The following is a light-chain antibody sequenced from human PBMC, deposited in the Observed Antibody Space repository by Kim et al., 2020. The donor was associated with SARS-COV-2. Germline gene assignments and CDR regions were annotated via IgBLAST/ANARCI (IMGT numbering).Light chain of an antibody. CDR3: GTWDSSLSAGV. CDR1: SANIENNY. V-gene: IGLV1-51*01. CDR2: DNN. Sequence: GQKVTHYCAGSSANIENNYESWYQQLPRTAPKHLVYDNNMRPSGIPDRFSGSESGTSATLGITGLQTGDEADYYCGTWDSSLSAGVFGTGTKVTVL. J-gene: IGLJ1*01.